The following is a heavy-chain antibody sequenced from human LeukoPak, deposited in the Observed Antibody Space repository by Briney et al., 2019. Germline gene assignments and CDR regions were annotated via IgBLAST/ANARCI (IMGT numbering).Heavy chain of an antibody. V-gene: IGHV3-23*01. D-gene: IGHD2-2*02. Sequence: GGSLRLSCAASGFTFSSSAMSWVRQAPGKGLEWVSAISNNGGYIYYADSVQGRFTISRDNSKSTLFLQLNSLTAADTAMYFCAKASVAIPQYCNSWGQGTLVTVSS. J-gene: IGHJ5*02. CDR2: ISNNGGYI. CDR3: AKASVAIPQYCNS. CDR1: GFTFSSSA.